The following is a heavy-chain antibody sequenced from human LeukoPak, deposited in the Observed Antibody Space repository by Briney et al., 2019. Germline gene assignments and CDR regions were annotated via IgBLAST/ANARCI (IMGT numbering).Heavy chain of an antibody. CDR3: ARSGDYDSQFDP. CDR2: IRYDGSNK. J-gene: IGHJ5*02. V-gene: IGHV3-30*02. Sequence: GGSLRLSXAASGFTFRSYGMHWVCQAPGKGLEWVAFIRYDGSNKYYADSVKGRFTISRGNSKNTLYLQMNSLRAEDTAVYYCARSGDYDSQFDPWGQGTLVTVSS. CDR1: GFTFRSYG. D-gene: IGHD3-3*01.